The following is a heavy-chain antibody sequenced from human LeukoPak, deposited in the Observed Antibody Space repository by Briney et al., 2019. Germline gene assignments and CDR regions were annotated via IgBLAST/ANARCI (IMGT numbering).Heavy chain of an antibody. CDR2: IYHSGST. CDR1: GGSISSSNW. Sequence: SGTLSLTCAVSGGSISSSNWWSWVRQPPGKGLEWIGEIYHSGSTNYNPSLKSRVTISVDTSKNQFSLKLSSVTAADTAVYYCARDLGYCSGGSCNWFDPWGQGTLVTVSS. CDR3: ARDLGYCSGGSCNWFDP. J-gene: IGHJ5*02. D-gene: IGHD2-15*01. V-gene: IGHV4-4*02.